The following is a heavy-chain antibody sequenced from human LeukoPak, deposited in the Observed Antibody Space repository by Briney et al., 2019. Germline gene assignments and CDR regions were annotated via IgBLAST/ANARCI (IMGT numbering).Heavy chain of an antibody. D-gene: IGHD3-22*01. CDR1: GGSFSGYY. V-gene: IGHV4-34*01. CDR2: INHSGST. J-gene: IGHJ3*02. Sequence: PSETLSLTCAVYGGSFSGYYWSWICQPPGKGLEWIGEINHSGSTNYNPSLKSRVTISVDTSKNQFSLKLSSVTAADTAVYYCARLSIRRVRITMIVSDAFDIWGQGTMVTVSS. CDR3: ARLSIRRVRITMIVSDAFDI.